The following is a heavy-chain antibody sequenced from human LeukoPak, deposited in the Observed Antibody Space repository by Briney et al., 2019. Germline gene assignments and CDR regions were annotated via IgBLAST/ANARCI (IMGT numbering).Heavy chain of an antibody. Sequence: SVKVSCKASGFTFTSSAMQWVRQARGQRLEWIGWIVVGSGNTNYAQKFQGRVTITRDMSTSTAYMELSSLRSEDTAVYYCAAGTPNIVAHDAFDIWGQGTMVTVSS. CDR3: AAGTPNIVAHDAFDI. CDR2: IVVGSGNT. J-gene: IGHJ3*02. CDR1: GFTFTSSA. V-gene: IGHV1-58*02. D-gene: IGHD5-12*01.